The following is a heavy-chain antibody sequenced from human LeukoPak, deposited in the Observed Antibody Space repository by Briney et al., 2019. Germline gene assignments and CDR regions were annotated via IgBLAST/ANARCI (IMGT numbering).Heavy chain of an antibody. V-gene: IGHV3-53*04. Sequence: GGPLRLSCVASGFTVSSNYMSWVRQAPGKGLEWVSVIYSAGNTYYAGSVKGRFTISRHNSENTLYLHMNSLRVEDTAVYFCARGGTPGYSSGRIDYWGQGTLVTVSS. CDR3: ARGGTPGYSSGRIDY. CDR2: IYSAGNT. CDR1: GFTVSSNY. D-gene: IGHD6-19*01. J-gene: IGHJ4*02.